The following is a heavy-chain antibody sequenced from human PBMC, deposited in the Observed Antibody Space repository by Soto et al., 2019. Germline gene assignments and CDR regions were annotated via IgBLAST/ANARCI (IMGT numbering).Heavy chain of an antibody. V-gene: IGHV4-31*03. CDR1: GGSISIGGYY. J-gene: IGHJ4*02. D-gene: IGHD1-1*01. Sequence: PSETLSLTCTVPGGSISIGGYYWSWIRQHPGKGLEWIGYIYYSGSTYYNPSLKSRVTISVDTSKNQFSLKLSSVTAADTAVYYCAKLDWNDGGGDYWGQGTLVTVSS. CDR3: AKLDWNDGGGDY. CDR2: IYYSGST.